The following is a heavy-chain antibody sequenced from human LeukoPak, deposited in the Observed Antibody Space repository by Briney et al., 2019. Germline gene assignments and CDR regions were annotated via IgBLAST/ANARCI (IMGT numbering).Heavy chain of an antibody. Sequence: TGGSLRLSCVASGFTFSSYSMTWVRQAPGKGLEWVSYITYSSSTIYYADSVKGRFTISRDNAKNSLYLQMNSLRVDDTAVYYCARDPWTNSDYDGFDYWGQGTLVTVSS. J-gene: IGHJ4*02. V-gene: IGHV3-48*01. CDR3: ARDPWTNSDYDGFDY. CDR2: ITYSSSTI. D-gene: IGHD5-12*01. CDR1: GFTFSSYS.